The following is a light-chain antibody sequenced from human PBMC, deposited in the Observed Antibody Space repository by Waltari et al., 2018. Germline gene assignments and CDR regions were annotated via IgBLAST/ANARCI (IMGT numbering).Light chain of an antibody. Sequence: EIVLTQSPVTLSLSPGEGATLSCKTSQRFGDFLAWYPLRPGQAPRLLIYDASLRAAGIPARFSGSGSGTDFTLTISSLESEDSAVYFCQQRNSWPLTFGPGTTV. CDR3: QQRNSWPLT. CDR2: DAS. CDR1: QRFGDF. J-gene: IGKJ3*01. V-gene: IGKV3-11*01.